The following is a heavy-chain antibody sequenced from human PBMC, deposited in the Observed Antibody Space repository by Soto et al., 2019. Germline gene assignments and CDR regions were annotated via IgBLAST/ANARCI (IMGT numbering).Heavy chain of an antibody. CDR2: ISPSGTT. V-gene: IGHV4-34*01. D-gene: IGHD6-6*01. CDR3: ARPPKVSGSDQTRPDF. Sequence: SQTLPLTFCFYSGTLSCYYWCGIRQPPGKGLEWIWEISPSGTTNYSPSLKSRVSISVDTSKNQSSLNLTSLTAADTAVYYCARPPKVSGSDQTRPDFRGQGSLVTVS. J-gene: IGHJ4*02. CDR1: SGTLSCYY.